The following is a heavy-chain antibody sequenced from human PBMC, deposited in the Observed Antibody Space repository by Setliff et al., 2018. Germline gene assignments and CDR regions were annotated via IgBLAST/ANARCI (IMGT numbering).Heavy chain of an antibody. CDR2: INHSGST. Sequence: SETLSLTCAVYDGSFSDYYWNWIRQPPGKGLEWIGEINHSGSTNYKSSLKSRVTISVDTSKNQFSLKLNSVTAADTAIYFCARAVDSTGYFPFWYFDLWGRGTLVTVSS. V-gene: IGHV4-34*01. CDR3: ARAVDSTGYFPFWYFDL. CDR1: DGSFSDYY. J-gene: IGHJ2*01. D-gene: IGHD3-22*01.